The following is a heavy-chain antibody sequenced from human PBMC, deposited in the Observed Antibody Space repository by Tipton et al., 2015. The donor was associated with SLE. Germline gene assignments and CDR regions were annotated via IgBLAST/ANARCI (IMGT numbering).Heavy chain of an antibody. CDR1: GVSIFNFY. D-gene: IGHD5-12*01. Sequence: TLSLTCTVSGVSIFNFYWSWFRQPPGKGPECIAYIHYSGSTNSNPSLGSRVTISIDTSKSQFFLNLSSVTAADTALYFCTSGSGGYQRTDYWGQGTLVTVSS. CDR2: IHYSGST. CDR3: TSGSGGYQRTDY. V-gene: IGHV4-59*08. J-gene: IGHJ4*02.